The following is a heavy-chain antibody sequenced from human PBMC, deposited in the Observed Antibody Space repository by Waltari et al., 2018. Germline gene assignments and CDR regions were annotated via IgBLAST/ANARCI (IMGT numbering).Heavy chain of an antibody. D-gene: IGHD3-16*01. J-gene: IGHJ6*02. CDR1: GGPISAFF. CDR3: ARHRRLRNKFYYDIDV. Sequence: QVQLQVSGPGLVKASATLSLTCSVSGGPISAFFWSWVRKPAGKGLEWIGRIFTSGSPNYNPTLKSRVTMSLDTSNNQFSLSLSSVTAADTGVYYCARHRRLRNKFYYDIDVWGQGTTVSLSS. V-gene: IGHV4-4*07. CDR2: IFTSGSP.